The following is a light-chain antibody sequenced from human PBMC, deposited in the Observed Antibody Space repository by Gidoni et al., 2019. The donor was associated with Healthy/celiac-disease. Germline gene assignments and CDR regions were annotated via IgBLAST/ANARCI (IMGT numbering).Light chain of an antibody. CDR1: QSVTSN. CDR2: GAS. V-gene: IGKV3-15*01. J-gene: IGKJ2*01. CDR3: QQYKRWPYT. Sequence: EIVMPHSRATLSVSPGERATLSCRASQSVTSNLAWYQQKPGQAPRILIDGASTRATGIPARFSGSGSGTEFTLTISSLQSEDFAVYYCQQYKRWPYTFGQGTKLEIK.